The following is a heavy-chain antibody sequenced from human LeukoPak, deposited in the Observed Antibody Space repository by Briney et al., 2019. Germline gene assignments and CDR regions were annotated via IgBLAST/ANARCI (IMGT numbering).Heavy chain of an antibody. D-gene: IGHD6-19*01. CDR3: ARARQWLVRGESDAFDI. V-gene: IGHV6-1*01. Sequence: SQTLSLTCAISGDSVSSNSAAWNWIRQSPSRGLEWLGRTYYRSKWYNDYAVSVKSRITINPDTSKNQFSLQLHSVTPEDTAVYYCARARQWLVRGESDAFDIWGQGTMVTVSS. CDR1: GDSVSSNSAA. CDR2: TYYRSKWYN. J-gene: IGHJ3*02.